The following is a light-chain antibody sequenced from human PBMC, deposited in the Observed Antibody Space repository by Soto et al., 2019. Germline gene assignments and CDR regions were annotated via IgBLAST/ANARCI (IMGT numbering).Light chain of an antibody. CDR3: AAWDDSLNGRGV. V-gene: IGLV1-44*01. CDR2: SNN. J-gene: IGLJ3*02. Sequence: QLVLTQPPSASGTPGQRVTISCSGSSSNIGSNTVNWYQQLPGTASKLLIYSNNQRPSGVPDRFSGSRSGTSASLAISGLQSEDEGDYYCAAWDDSLNGRGVFGGGTKLTVL. CDR1: SSNIGSNT.